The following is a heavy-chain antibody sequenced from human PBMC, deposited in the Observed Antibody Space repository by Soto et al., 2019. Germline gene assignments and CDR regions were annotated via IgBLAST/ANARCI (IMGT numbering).Heavy chain of an antibody. V-gene: IGHV3-72*01. CDR3: AREGFLEDGSGDYRHGFVV. D-gene: IGHD3-22*01. CDR2: TRNKANSYTT. Sequence: EVQLVESGGGLVQPGGSLRLSCAGSGFTFSDHYMDWVRQAPGKGLEWVGRTRNKANSYTTNYAASVKGRFTISREIAKNSLYLQINSLNTEDTAVYYCAREGFLEDGSGDYRHGFVVGGQGRTVTV. CDR1: GFTFSDHY. J-gene: IGHJ6*01.